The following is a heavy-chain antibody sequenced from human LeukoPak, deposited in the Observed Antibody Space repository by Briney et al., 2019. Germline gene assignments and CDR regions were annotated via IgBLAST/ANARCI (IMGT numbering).Heavy chain of an antibody. CDR1: GYSFTSYW. CDR3: ARRVGSSSWFFDY. D-gene: IGHD6-13*01. J-gene: IGHJ4*02. CDR2: IYPGDSDT. Sequence: GESLKISCKGSGYSFTSYWIAWVRQLPGKGLEWMGIIYPGDSDTRYSPSFQGQVTISADKSISTAYLQWSSLKASDTAMYYCARRVGSSSWFFDYWGQGTLVTVSS. V-gene: IGHV5-51*01.